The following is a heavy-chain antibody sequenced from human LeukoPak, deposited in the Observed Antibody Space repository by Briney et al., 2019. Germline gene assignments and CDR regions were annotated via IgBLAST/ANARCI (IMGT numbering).Heavy chain of an antibody. CDR3: ARSGGSRDGDFWSGYYVRWFDP. CDR2: IIPIFGTA. D-gene: IGHD3-3*01. CDR1: GGTFSSYA. V-gene: IGHV1-69*06. Sequence: SVKVSCKASGGTFSSYAISWVRQAPGQGLEWMGGIIPIFGTANYAQKFQGRVTITADKSTSTAYMELSSLRSEDTAVYYCARSGGSRDGDFWSGYYVRWFDPWGQGTLVTVSS. J-gene: IGHJ5*02.